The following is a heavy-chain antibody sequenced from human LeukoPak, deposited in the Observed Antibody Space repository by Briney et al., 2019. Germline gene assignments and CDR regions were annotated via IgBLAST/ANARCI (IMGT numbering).Heavy chain of an antibody. D-gene: IGHD6-19*01. CDR3: ARDREWLVENDY. CDR1: GFTFSSYG. Sequence: PGRSLRLSCAASGFTFSSYGMHWFRQAPAKGLEWVAVISYDGSNKYYADSVKGRFTISRDNSKNTLYLQMNSLRAEDTAVYYCARDREWLVENDYWGQGTLVTVSS. V-gene: IGHV3-30*03. CDR2: ISYDGSNK. J-gene: IGHJ4*02.